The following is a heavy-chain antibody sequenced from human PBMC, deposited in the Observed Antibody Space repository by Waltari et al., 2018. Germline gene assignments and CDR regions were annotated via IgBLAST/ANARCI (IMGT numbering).Heavy chain of an antibody. D-gene: IGHD6-13*01. J-gene: IGHJ5*02. CDR2: INPNSGGT. V-gene: IGHV1-2*02. Sequence: QVQLVQSGAEVKKPGASVKVSCKASGYTFTGYYMHWVRQAPGQGLEWMGWINPNSGGTNYAQKFQGRVTMTRDTSISTAYMELSRLRSDDTAVYYCARDDATISSWYNWFDPWGQGTLVTVSS. CDR3: ARDDATISSWYNWFDP. CDR1: GYTFTGYY.